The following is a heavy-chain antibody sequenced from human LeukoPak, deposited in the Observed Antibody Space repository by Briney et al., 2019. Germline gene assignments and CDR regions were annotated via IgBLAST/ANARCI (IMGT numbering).Heavy chain of an antibody. CDR2: IYYSGST. V-gene: IGHV4-39*07. CDR3: ASITRLTTTGTAGSGKYYFDY. J-gene: IGHJ4*02. D-gene: IGHD1-1*01. CDR1: GDSISSNNYY. Sequence: SETLSLTCTVSGDSISSNNYYWGWIRQPPGKGLEWIGNIYYSGSTYYDPSLKSRVTISLDTSKSQLSLNLNSVTAADTAVYYCASITRLTTTGTAGSGKYYFDYWGQGTLVTVSS.